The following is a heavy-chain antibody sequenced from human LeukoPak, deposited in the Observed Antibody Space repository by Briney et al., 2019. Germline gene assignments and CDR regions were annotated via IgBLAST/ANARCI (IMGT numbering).Heavy chain of an antibody. CDR3: AKGEGDGVLRYLDRRGYFDY. CDR2: ISGSGGST. J-gene: IGHJ4*02. D-gene: IGHD3-9*01. Sequence: GGSLRLSCAASGCTFSSYAMSWVRQAPGKGVEGVSAISGSGGSTYYADSVKGRFTISRDNSKNTLYLQMNSLRDEDTAVYYCAKGEGDGVLRYLDRRGYFDYWGQGTLVTVSS. CDR1: GCTFSSYA. V-gene: IGHV3-23*01.